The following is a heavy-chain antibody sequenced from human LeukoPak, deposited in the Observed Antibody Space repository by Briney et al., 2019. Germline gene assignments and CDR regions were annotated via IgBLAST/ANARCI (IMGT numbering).Heavy chain of an antibody. CDR2: IIPIFGRA. J-gene: IGHJ4*02. D-gene: IGHD2-2*01. CDR1: GGTFSSYA. V-gene: IGHV1-69*13. CDR3: ADLVYCSSSSCYEPFNQT. Sequence: SVKVSCKASGGTFSSYAISWVRQAPGQGLEWMGGIIPIFGRANYAQEFQGRVTITADDSTSTACMELSSLRSEDTAVYYCADLVYCSSSSCYEPFNQTWGQGTLVTVSP.